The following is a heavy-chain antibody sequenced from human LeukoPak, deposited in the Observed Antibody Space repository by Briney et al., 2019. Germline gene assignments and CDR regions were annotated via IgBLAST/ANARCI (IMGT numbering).Heavy chain of an antibody. Sequence: GGSLRLSCAASGFTFSSYSMNWVRQAPGKGLEWVSSISSSSSYIYYADSVKGRFTISRDNAKNSLYLQMNSPRAEDTAVYYCARDGYGHYYYGMDVWGQGTTVTVSS. CDR1: GFTFSSYS. J-gene: IGHJ6*02. V-gene: IGHV3-21*01. CDR3: ARDGYGHYYYGMDV. CDR2: ISSSSSYI. D-gene: IGHD4-17*01.